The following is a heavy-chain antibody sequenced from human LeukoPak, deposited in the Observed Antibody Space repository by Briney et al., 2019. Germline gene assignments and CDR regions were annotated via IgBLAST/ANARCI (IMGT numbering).Heavy chain of an antibody. CDR2: IYHSGST. Sequence: PSQTLSLTCAVSGGSISSGGYSWSWIRQPPGKGLEWIGYIYHSGSTYYNPSLESRVTISVDRSKNQFSLKLSSVTAADTAVYYCASRDGSAYFDYWGQGTLVTVSS. CDR1: GGSISSGGYS. CDR3: ASRDGSAYFDY. J-gene: IGHJ4*02. D-gene: IGHD5-24*01. V-gene: IGHV4-30-2*01.